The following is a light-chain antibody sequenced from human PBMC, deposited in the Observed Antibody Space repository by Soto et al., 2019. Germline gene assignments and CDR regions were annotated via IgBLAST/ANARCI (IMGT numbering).Light chain of an antibody. J-gene: IGKJ4*01. CDR3: QQNNNWPLLT. CDR2: GAS. V-gene: IGKV3-15*01. CDR1: QSVSSN. Sequence: EIVMTQSPATLSVSPGERATLSSRASQSVSSNLAWYQQKPGQAPRLLIYGASTRATGIPARFSGSGSGTEFTLTISSLQSEEFAVYYCQQNNNWPLLTFGGGTKVQIK.